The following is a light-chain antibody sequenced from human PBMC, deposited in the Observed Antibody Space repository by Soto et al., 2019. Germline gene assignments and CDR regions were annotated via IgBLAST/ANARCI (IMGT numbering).Light chain of an antibody. V-gene: IGKV3-20*01. J-gene: IGKJ5*01. Sequence: EIVLPQYPGTLSLSPGERTTLSCRASQSISRYLAWYQQKPGQAPRLLIYGASSRATGIPDRFSGSGSGTDFTLTISRLEPEDFAVYYCQQYGSSPPITFGQGTRLEI. CDR2: GAS. CDR3: QQYGSSPPIT. CDR1: QSISRY.